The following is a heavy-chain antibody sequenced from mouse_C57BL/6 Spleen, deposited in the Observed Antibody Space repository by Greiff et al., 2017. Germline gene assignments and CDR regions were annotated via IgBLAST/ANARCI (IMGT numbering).Heavy chain of an antibody. CDR3: ARSFSTMVTTDYFDC. CDR2: VNPGSGGT. D-gene: IGHD2-2*01. Sequence: LVESGAELVRPGTSVKVSCKASGYAFTNYLIEWVKQRPGQGLEWIGVVNPGSGGTNYNEKFKGKATLTADKSSSTAYMQLSSLTSEDSAVYFCARSFSTMVTTDYFDCWGQGTTLTVSS. V-gene: IGHV1-54*01. J-gene: IGHJ2*01. CDR1: GYAFTNYL.